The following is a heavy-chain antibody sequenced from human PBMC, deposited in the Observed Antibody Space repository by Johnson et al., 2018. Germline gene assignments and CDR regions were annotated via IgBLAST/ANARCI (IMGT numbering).Heavy chain of an antibody. D-gene: IGHD3-22*01. CDR1: GGTFSSYT. V-gene: IGHV1-69*09. CDR2: IIPILGIA. Sequence: QVQLVESGAEVKKPGSSVKVSCKASGGTFSSYTISWVRQAPGQGLEWMGRIIPILGIANYAQKFQGRVTITADKSTSTAYMELSSLRSEDTAVYYCAREGRRRITYSYDTSKYYYYMDVWGKGTTVTVSS. J-gene: IGHJ6*03. CDR3: AREGRRRITYSYDTSKYYYYMDV.